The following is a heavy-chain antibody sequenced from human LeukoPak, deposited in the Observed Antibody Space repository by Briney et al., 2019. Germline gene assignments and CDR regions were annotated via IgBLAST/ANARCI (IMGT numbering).Heavy chain of an antibody. J-gene: IGHJ1*01. CDR3: AKGLHKYCSSTSCYTGEYFQH. CDR1: GFTFRSYA. D-gene: IGHD2-2*02. V-gene: IGHV3-23*01. CDR2: ISGSGGSP. Sequence: PGGSLRLSCAASGFTFRSYAMSWVPQAPGKRLEWVSAISGSGGSPYSAASENGRFTISRDNSKNTLYLQMNSLRAEDTAVYYCAKGLHKYCSSTSCYTGEYFQHWGQGTLVTVSS.